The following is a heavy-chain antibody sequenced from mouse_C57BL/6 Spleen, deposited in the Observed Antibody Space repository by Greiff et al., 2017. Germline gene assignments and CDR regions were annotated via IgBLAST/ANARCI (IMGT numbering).Heavy chain of an antibody. D-gene: IGHD1-1*01. CDR2: IYPGSGST. CDR3: ARWRDTVVAGDY. V-gene: IGHV1-55*01. J-gene: IGHJ2*01. CDR1: GYTFTSYW. Sequence: QVQLQQPGAELVKPGASVKMSCKASGYTFTSYWITWVKQRPGQGLEWIGDIYPGSGSTNYNEKFKSKATLTVDTSSSTAYMQRSSLTSEDAAVYYCARWRDTVVAGDYWGQGTTRTVSS.